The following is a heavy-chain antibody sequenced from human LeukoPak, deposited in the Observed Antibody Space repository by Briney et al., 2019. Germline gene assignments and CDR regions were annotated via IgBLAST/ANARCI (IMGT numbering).Heavy chain of an antibody. CDR3: ARTIRFYGDFYFDY. CDR2: IYYSGST. CDR1: GGSISSYY. Sequence: SETLSLTCTVSGGSISSYYWSWIRQPPGKGLEWIGYIYYSGSTNYNPSLKSRVTISVDTSKNQFSLKLSSVTAADTAVYYCARTIRFYGDFYFDYWGQGTLVTVSS. D-gene: IGHD4-17*01. J-gene: IGHJ4*02. V-gene: IGHV4-59*08.